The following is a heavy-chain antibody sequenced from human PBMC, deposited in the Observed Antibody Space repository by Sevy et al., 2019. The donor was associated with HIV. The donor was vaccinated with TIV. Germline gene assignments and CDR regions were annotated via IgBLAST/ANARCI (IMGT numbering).Heavy chain of an antibody. Sequence: ASVKVSCKASGYTFTGYYLHWVRQAPGQGLEWMGWINPNSGDTNYAQRFQDWVTMTRDASISTAYMELTRLRSDDTAVYYCAREKGYYDSTTYQRYDAFDIWGQGTMVTVSS. CDR2: INPNSGDT. V-gene: IGHV1-2*04. D-gene: IGHD3-22*01. CDR1: GYTFTGYY. J-gene: IGHJ3*02. CDR3: AREKGYYDSTTYQRYDAFDI.